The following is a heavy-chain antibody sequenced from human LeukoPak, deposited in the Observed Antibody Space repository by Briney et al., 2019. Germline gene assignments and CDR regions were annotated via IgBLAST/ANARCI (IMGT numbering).Heavy chain of an antibody. CDR1: GFTFSSYW. Sequence: GGSLRLSCAVSGFTFSSYWMSWVRQAPGKGLEWVANIKQDGSEKYYVDSVKGRFTISRDNAKNSLYLQMNSLRAEDTAVYYCARGGYDFWSGFLYYFDYWGQGTLVTVSS. CDR2: IKQDGSEK. CDR3: ARGGYDFWSGFLYYFDY. J-gene: IGHJ4*02. D-gene: IGHD3-3*01. V-gene: IGHV3-7*01.